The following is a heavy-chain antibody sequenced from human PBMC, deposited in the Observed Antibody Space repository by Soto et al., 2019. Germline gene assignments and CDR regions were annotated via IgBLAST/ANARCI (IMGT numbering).Heavy chain of an antibody. D-gene: IGHD3-22*01. Sequence: EVQLLESGGGLVQPGGSLRLSCAASGFTFSSYAMSWVRQAPGKGLEWVSSISDSGGSAYYADSVKGRFTISRDNSKNTLSLQMNSLRADDTAVYYCARNKPGVIILVISDCWGQGTLVTVSS. CDR3: ARNKPGVIILVISDC. CDR2: ISDSGGSA. J-gene: IGHJ4*02. CDR1: GFTFSSYA. V-gene: IGHV3-23*01.